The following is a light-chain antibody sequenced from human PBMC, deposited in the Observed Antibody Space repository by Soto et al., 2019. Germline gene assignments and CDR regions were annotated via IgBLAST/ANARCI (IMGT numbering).Light chain of an antibody. CDR1: QSDSSSY. V-gene: IGKV3-20*01. CDR3: QQYGSSPQT. CDR2: GAS. Sequence: EIVLTQSPGTQSLSPGERATLSCRASQSDSSSYLAWYQQKPGQAPRLLIYGASSRATGIPDRFSGSGSGTDFTLTISRLEPEDFAVYYCQQYGSSPQTFGQGTKLEIK. J-gene: IGKJ2*01.